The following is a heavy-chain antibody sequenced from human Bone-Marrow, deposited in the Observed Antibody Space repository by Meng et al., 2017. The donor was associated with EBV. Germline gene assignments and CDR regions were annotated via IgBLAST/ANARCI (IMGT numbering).Heavy chain of an antibody. V-gene: IGHV1-69*01. Sequence: QGRLVQAGTGVKKPGSSVKVSCKASGGTFSSFAINWVRQAPGQGLEWVGAIIPISNTPKYAQNFQDRVTITADESMRTGYMELSSLRSEDTAVYYCARDKECSGGSCYAFDHWGQGTLVTVSS. CDR3: ARDKECSGGSCYAFDH. J-gene: IGHJ4*02. CDR1: GGTFSSFA. D-gene: IGHD2-15*01. CDR2: IIPISNTP.